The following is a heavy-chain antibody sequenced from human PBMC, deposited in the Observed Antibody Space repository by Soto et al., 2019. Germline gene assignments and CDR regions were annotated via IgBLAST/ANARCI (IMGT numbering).Heavy chain of an antibody. CDR3: TRCARVAPFGECGCDP. J-gene: IGHJ5*02. CDR2: ISAYNGNT. D-gene: IGHD3-16*01. CDR1: GYAFIDYG. V-gene: IGHV1-18*01. Sequence: QVQLVQSGADLKKPEASVKVSCKTSGYAFIDYGITWVRQAPGQGLEWIGWISAYNGNTLYARNLQDRVTMTIDTATNTAHMALRSMRTDDTALYYCTRCARVAPFGECGCDPWGQGKLVTVSS.